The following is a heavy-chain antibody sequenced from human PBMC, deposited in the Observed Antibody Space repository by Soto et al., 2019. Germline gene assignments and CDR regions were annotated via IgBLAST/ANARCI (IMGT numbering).Heavy chain of an antibody. CDR1: GGSISSGDYY. CDR2: NYDSGST. J-gene: IGHJ5*02. Sequence: QVQLQESGPGLVKPSQTLSLTCTVSGGSISSGDYYWSWIRQPPGKGLEWIGYNYDSGSTYYNSSLKSRVNRTLATSKNQFSLKLTSVTAADTAVYYCARDNGVGPWGQGTLVTVSS. CDR3: ARDNGVGP. D-gene: IGHD2-8*01. V-gene: IGHV4-30-4*01.